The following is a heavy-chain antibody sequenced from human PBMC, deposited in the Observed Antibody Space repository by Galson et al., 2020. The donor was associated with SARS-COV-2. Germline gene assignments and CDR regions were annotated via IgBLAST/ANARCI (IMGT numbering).Heavy chain of an antibody. Sequence: GESLKISCAASGFTFSSYSMNWVRQAPGKGLEWVSSISSSSSYIYYADSVKGRFTISRDNAKNSLYLQMNSLRAEDTAVYYCARRDQYDLYYFDYWGQGTLVTVSS. CDR2: ISSSSSYI. V-gene: IGHV3-21*01. CDR1: GFTFSSYS. CDR3: ARRDQYDLYYFDY. D-gene: IGHD3-16*01. J-gene: IGHJ4*02.